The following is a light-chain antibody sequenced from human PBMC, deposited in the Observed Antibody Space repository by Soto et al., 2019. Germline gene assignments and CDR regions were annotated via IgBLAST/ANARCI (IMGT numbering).Light chain of an antibody. Sequence: QSVLTQPPSASGSPGQSVTISCTGTSSDVGDYKFVSCYQQHPGKAPKLLIYEVSRRPSGVPDRFSGSKSGNTASLTVSGLQAEDEADYYCSSYAGNNNVVFGGGTKLTVL. CDR2: EVS. J-gene: IGLJ2*01. CDR3: SSYAGNNNVV. V-gene: IGLV2-8*01. CDR1: SSDVGDYKF.